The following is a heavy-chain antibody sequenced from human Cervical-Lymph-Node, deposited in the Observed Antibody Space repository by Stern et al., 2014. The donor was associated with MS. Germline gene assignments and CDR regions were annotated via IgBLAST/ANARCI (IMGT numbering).Heavy chain of an antibody. CDR1: GYTFTAYY. Sequence: QVQLGQSGAEVKKPGASVKVSCKGSGYTFTAYYIQWVRQAPGQGLEWMGWINPNTGATNNAQKFQGRVTMNRDTSISTVYMELSSLTSDDMAVYYCARGSRYSWNNNAPAFDVWGQGTMVTVSS. J-gene: IGHJ3*01. D-gene: IGHD1/OR15-1a*01. CDR2: INPNTGAT. V-gene: IGHV1-2*02. CDR3: ARGSRYSWNNNAPAFDV.